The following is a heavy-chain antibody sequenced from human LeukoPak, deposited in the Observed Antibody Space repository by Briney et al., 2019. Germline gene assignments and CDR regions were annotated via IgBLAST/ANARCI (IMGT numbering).Heavy chain of an antibody. Sequence: ASVKVSCKASGYTFTSNGLGWVRQAPGQGLEWMGWINTNTGNPTYAQGFTGRFVFSLDTSDNTPYLQISSLQAEDTAVYYCASFFCTSALCYYLDYWGQGTLVTVSS. CDR2: INTNTGNP. CDR1: GYTFTSNG. CDR3: ASFFCTSALCYYLDY. V-gene: IGHV7-4-1*02. D-gene: IGHD2-8*01. J-gene: IGHJ4*02.